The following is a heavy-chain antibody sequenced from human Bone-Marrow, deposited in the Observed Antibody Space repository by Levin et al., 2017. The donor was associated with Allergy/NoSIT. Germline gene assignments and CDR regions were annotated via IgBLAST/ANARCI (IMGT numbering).Heavy chain of an antibody. J-gene: IGHJ5*02. Sequence: PGESLKISCAASGFNFSAYDMNWVRQAPGQGLEWVSSISGNSRYIYYADSVKGRFSISRDNAKNSLYLQLSSLRAEDTAVYFCARESVLYCEATTCSHLDPWGQGTLVTVSS. CDR1: GFNFSAYD. CDR2: ISGNSRYI. V-gene: IGHV3-21*01. D-gene: IGHD2-2*01. CDR3: ARESVLYCEATTCSHLDP.